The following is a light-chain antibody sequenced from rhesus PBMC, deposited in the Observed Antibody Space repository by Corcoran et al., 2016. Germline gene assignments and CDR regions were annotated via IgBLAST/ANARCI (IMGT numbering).Light chain of an antibody. CDR2: YAS. J-gene: IGKJ2*01. V-gene: IGKV1S15*01. CDR3: QDGYGTPHG. Sequence: DIQMTQSPSSLSASVGDTVTITCRASQGISNNLAWYQQKPGKVPELLIYYASTLQSGVPSRFSGSGSRTDFTLTISSLQPEDFATYCCQDGYGTPHGFGQGSKVEIK. CDR1: QGISNN.